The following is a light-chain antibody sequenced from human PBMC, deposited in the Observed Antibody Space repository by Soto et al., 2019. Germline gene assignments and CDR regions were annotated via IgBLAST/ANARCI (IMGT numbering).Light chain of an antibody. J-gene: IGKJ5*01. CDR2: GAS. CDR1: QSVSSN. Sequence: EIVMTQSPATLSVSQEERATLSCRASQSVSSNLAWYQQKPGQAPRLLIYGASTRATGIPARFSGSGSGTEFTLTISSLQSEDFAVYYCQQYNNWPPSITFGQGTRLEIK. V-gene: IGKV3-15*01. CDR3: QQYNNWPPSIT.